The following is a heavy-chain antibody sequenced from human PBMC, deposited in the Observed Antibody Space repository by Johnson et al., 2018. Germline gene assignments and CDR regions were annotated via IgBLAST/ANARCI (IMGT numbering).Heavy chain of an antibody. CDR3: ARVGTDCVFDI. D-gene: IGHD1/OR15-1a*01. V-gene: IGHV3-64*07. CDR1: GFTFSNYP. Sequence: EVQLVESGGGVVQPGRSLRLSCAASGFTFSNYPVHWVRQAPGKGLEYVSAITYDGGVTYYADSVRGRFAISRDNSKSTLYLKMDRLRVEDMSVYYFARVGTDCVFDIWGQGALVSVSS. J-gene: IGHJ3*02. CDR2: ITYDGGVT.